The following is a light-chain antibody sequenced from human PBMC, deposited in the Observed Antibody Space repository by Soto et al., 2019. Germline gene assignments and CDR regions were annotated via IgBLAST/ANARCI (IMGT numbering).Light chain of an antibody. V-gene: IGLV2-23*01. J-gene: IGLJ3*02. CDR1: SSDVGSYNL. CDR2: EGS. CDR3: CSYAGSRV. Sequence: QSALTQPASVSGSLGQSITISCTGTSSDVGSYNLVSWYQQHPGKAPKLMIYEGSKRPSGVSNRFSGSKSGNTASLTISGLQAEDEADYYCCSYAGSRVFGGGTKVTVL.